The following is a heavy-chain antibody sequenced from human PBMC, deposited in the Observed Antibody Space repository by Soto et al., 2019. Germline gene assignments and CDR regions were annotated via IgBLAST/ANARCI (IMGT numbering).Heavy chain of an antibody. D-gene: IGHD2-2*01. CDR1: GYSFTSYW. Sequence: GESLKISCKGSGYSFTSYWISWVRQMPGKGLEWMGRIDPSDSYTDYSPSFQGHVTISADKSISTAYLQWSSLKASDTAMYYCAQGGYCSSTSCYSTEYGMDVWGQGTTVTVSS. CDR2: IDPSDSYT. V-gene: IGHV5-10-1*01. J-gene: IGHJ6*02. CDR3: AQGGYCSSTSCYSTEYGMDV.